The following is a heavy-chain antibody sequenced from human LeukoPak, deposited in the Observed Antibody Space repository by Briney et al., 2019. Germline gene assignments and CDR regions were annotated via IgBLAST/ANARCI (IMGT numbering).Heavy chain of an antibody. Sequence: GGSLRLSCAASGFTFSSYWMSWVRQAPGKGLEWVANIKQDGSEKYYVDSVKGRFTISRDNAKNSLYLQMNSLRAEDTAVYYCASFADYGPHAFDIWGQGTMVTVSS. D-gene: IGHD4-17*01. CDR1: GFTFSSYW. V-gene: IGHV3-7*01. J-gene: IGHJ3*02. CDR2: IKQDGSEK. CDR3: ASFADYGPHAFDI.